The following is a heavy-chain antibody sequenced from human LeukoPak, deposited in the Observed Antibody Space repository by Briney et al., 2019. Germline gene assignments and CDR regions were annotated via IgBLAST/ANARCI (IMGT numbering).Heavy chain of an antibody. J-gene: IGHJ4*02. CDR1: GGSISGYY. V-gene: IGHV4-59*01. CDR3: ARDFCSGGSCYSYFHY. CDR2: IYSSGGT. Sequence: SGPTLVKPSETLSLTCSVSGGSISGYYWSWIRQPPGKGLEWIGYIYSSGGTNYNPSLKSRVTISLDTSKNQFSLRLSSVTAADTAVYYCARDFCSGGSCYSYFHYWGQGTLVTVSS. D-gene: IGHD2-15*01.